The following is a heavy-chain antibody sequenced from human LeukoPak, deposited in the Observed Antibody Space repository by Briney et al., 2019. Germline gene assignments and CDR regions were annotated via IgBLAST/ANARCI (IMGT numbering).Heavy chain of an antibody. CDR2: IHHSGTT. D-gene: IGHD3-22*01. J-gene: IGHJ4*02. CDR1: GGSISSSNW. Sequence: SETLSLTCAVSGGSISSSNWWSWIRQPPGKGLEWIGSIHHSGTTYYNPSLKSRVTISVDTSKNQFSLRLSSVTAADTAVYYCARDYDSSGAFDYWGQGTLVTVSS. CDR3: ARDYDSSGAFDY. V-gene: IGHV4-4*02.